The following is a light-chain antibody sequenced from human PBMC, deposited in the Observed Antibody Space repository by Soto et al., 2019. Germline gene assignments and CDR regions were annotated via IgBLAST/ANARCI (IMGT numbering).Light chain of an antibody. CDR1: RSDIGAFNF. Sequence: QSALTQPRSVSGSPGQSVTISCTGSRSDIGAFNFVSWYQQHPGKVPKLMIYDVSKRPSGVPDRFSGSKSGYTASLTISGLQADDEADYYCCSYAASYTLLFGGGTKVTVL. CDR3: CSYAASYTLL. V-gene: IGLV2-11*01. CDR2: DVS. J-gene: IGLJ2*01.